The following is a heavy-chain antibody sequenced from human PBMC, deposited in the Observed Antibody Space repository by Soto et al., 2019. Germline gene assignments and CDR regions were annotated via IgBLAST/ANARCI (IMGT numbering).Heavy chain of an antibody. D-gene: IGHD2-21*02. CDR2: IKQDGSEK. Sequence: EVQLVESGGGLVQPGGSLRLSCAASGFTFSSYWMSWVRQAPGKGLEWVANIKQDGSEKYYVDSVKGRFTISRDNAKNSLYLKMNSRRDEDTAVYYCARESYCCGDCSDGFDYWGQGTLVTVSS. CDR1: GFTFSSYW. V-gene: IGHV3-7*04. J-gene: IGHJ4*02. CDR3: ARESYCCGDCSDGFDY.